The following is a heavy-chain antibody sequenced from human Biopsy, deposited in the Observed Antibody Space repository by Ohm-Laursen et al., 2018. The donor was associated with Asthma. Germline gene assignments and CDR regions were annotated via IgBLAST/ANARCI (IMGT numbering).Heavy chain of an antibody. J-gene: IGHJ3*01. D-gene: IGHD3-9*01. Sequence: GSVQVSCKASGYNFISFAIHCVRQAPGQRLEWMGWVNTGNGDTKYSQKFQSRVTITRDTSASTAYMELRSLRSEDTATYYCARTYYDFLTGQVKDVFGVWGQGTMVTVSS. CDR1: GYNFISFA. V-gene: IGHV1-3*04. CDR3: ARTYYDFLTGQVKDVFGV. CDR2: VNTGNGDT.